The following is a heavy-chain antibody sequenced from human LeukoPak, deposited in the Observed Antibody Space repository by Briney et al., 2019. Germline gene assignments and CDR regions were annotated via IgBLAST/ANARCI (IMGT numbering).Heavy chain of an antibody. CDR3: AKASWVSNADAVL. CDR1: GFTFSSYG. J-gene: IGHJ4*02. D-gene: IGHD1-1*01. V-gene: IGHV3-33*06. CDR2: IWYDGSKK. Sequence: PGRSLRLSCAASGFTFSSYGMHWVRQAPGKGLEWVAVIWYDGSKKYYADSVKGRFTLSRDDSRNTVYLQLNNLRVEDTAVYYCAKASWVSNADAVLWGQGTVVTVSS.